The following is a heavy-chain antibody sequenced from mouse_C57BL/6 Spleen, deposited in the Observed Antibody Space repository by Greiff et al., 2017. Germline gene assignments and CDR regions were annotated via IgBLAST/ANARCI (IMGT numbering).Heavy chain of an antibody. D-gene: IGHD4-1*01. CDR2: ISYDGSN. Sequence: DVQLQESGPGLVKPSQSLSLTCSVTGYSITSGYYWNWIRQFPGNKLEWMGYISYDGSNNYNPSLKNRISITRDTSKNQFFLKLNSVTTEDPATYYCARNCEGSPWFAYWGQGTLVTVSA. CDR1: GYSITSGYY. V-gene: IGHV3-6*01. J-gene: IGHJ3*01. CDR3: ARNCEGSPWFAY.